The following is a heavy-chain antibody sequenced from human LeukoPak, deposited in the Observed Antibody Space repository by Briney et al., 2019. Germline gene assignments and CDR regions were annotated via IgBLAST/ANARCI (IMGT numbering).Heavy chain of an antibody. J-gene: IGHJ1*01. CDR2: ISGSGGST. D-gene: IGHD3-10*01. Sequence: GGSLRLSCAASGFTFSSYAMSWVRQAPGKGLEWASAISGSGGSTYYADSVKGRFTISRDNSKNTLYLQMNSLRAEDTAVYYCAKSKTVWFGELLAYFQHWGQGTLVTVSS. CDR3: AKSKTVWFGELLAYFQH. CDR1: GFTFSSYA. V-gene: IGHV3-23*01.